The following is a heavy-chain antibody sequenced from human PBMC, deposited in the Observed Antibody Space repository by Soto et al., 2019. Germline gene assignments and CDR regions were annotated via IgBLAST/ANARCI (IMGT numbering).Heavy chain of an antibody. J-gene: IGHJ5*02. CDR2: MNPATGRT. D-gene: IGHD6-19*01. Sequence: QVQLVQSGAEVRRPGASVKVSCRASGYTFTSSHINWVRQAAGQRPEWMGWMNPATGRTGYAREFQARVTMTRDISTDTAYMELGGLTSGDTAMYYCARAVGIAVTGLDLWGPGTFVTVSS. CDR3: ARAVGIAVTGLDL. CDR1: GYTFTSSH. V-gene: IGHV1-8*01.